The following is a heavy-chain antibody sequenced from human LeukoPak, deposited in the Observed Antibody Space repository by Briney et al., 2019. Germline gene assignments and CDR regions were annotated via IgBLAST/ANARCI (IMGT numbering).Heavy chain of an antibody. V-gene: IGHV3-23*01. CDR3: AKRIIGYCSGDSCYYDY. CDR1: GFTFSNYA. Sequence: GGSLRFSCEASGFTFSNYAMSWVRQAPGKGLEWLSAISGSGSNTYYADSVKGRFTISRDNSKNTLYLQINSLRAEDTAVYYCAKRIIGYCSGDSCYYDYWGHGTLLTVPS. D-gene: IGHD2-15*01. CDR2: ISGSGSNT. J-gene: IGHJ4*01.